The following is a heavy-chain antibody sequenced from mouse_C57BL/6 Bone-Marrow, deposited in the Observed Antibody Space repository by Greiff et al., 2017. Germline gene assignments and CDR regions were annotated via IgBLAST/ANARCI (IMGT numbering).Heavy chain of an antibody. D-gene: IGHD1-1*01. CDR1: GFTFSDAW. CDR3: TRRNGSSGAWFAY. Sequence: DVKLQESGGGLVQPGGSMKLSCAASGFTFSDAWMDWVRQSPEKGLEWVAEIRNKANNHATYYAESVKGRFTISRDDSKSSVYLQMNSLRAEDTGIYYCTRRNGSSGAWFAYWGQGTLVTVSA. J-gene: IGHJ3*01. V-gene: IGHV6-6*01. CDR2: IRNKANNHAT.